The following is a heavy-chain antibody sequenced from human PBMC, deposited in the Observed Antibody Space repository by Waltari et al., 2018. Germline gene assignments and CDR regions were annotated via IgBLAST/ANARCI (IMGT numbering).Heavy chain of an antibody. CDR2: IYWNDDK. V-gene: IGHV2-5*01. J-gene: IGHJ4*02. Sequence: QITLTESGPTLVKPTPTLTLTCIFSGFALCTSGVGVGWIRQPPGKALEWLAFIYWNDDKRYSPSLKSRLTITKDTSKNQVNLTMTNMDPVDTATYYCAHSVLTYYYGSGSLTWGQGTLVTVSS. D-gene: IGHD3-10*01. CDR1: GFALCTSGVG. CDR3: AHSVLTYYYGSGSLT.